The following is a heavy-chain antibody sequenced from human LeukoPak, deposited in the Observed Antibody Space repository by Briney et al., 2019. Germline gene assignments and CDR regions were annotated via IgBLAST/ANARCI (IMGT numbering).Heavy chain of an antibody. CDR2: INHSGST. CDR1: GGSFSGYY. V-gene: IGHV4-34*01. D-gene: IGHD2-8*02. CDR3: ARGTSGARYYYYGMDV. J-gene: IGHJ6*04. Sequence: SETLSLTCAVYGGSFSGYYWSWIRRPPGKGLEWIGEINHSGSTNYNPSLKSRVTISVDTSKNQFSLKLSSVTAADTAVYYCARGTSGARYYYYGMDVWGKGTTVTVSS.